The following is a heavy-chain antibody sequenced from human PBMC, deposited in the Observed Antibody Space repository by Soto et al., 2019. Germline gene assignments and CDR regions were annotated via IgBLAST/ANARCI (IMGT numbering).Heavy chain of an antibody. CDR3: AKERSSAYSYGMDV. V-gene: IGHV3-30*18. D-gene: IGHD3-3*01. CDR1: GFTFSSYG. J-gene: IGHJ6*02. Sequence: GGSLRLSCAASGFTFSSYGMHWVRQAPGKGLEWVAVISYDGSNKYYADSVKGRFTISRDNSKNTLYLQMNSLRAEDTAVYYCAKERSSAYSYGMDVWGQGTTVTVSS. CDR2: ISYDGSNK.